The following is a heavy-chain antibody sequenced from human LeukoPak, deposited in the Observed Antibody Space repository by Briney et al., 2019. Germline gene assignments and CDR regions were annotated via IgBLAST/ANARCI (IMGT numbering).Heavy chain of an antibody. D-gene: IGHD5-12*01. CDR3: ARQMTATRLFAS. CDR1: GFIFSDHA. V-gene: IGHV3-30-3*01. J-gene: IGHJ4*02. Sequence: GGSLRLSCVASGFIFSDHAFHWVRQSPGKGLEWVALIGSEGNKKYYADSVQGRFTASRENSKITLFLQMNPVIADDTAVYFCARQMTATRLFASWGQGPLVTVSS. CDR2: IGSEGNKK.